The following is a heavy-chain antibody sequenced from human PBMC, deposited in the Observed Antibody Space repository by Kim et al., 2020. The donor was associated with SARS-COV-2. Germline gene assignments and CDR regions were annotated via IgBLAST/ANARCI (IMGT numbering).Heavy chain of an antibody. CDR1: GFTFSDSP. CDR3: TRIPGTPLAFWDAFDV. Sequence: GGSLRLSCAASGFTFSDSPMHWVRQASGKGLEWVGRIRSINKSYATGYDASVKGRFTISRDDSKNTAYLQMNSLKNEDTAVYYCTRIPGTPLAFWDAFDVWGQGTMVTVSS. V-gene: IGHV3-73*01. J-gene: IGHJ3*01. CDR2: IRSINKSYAT. D-gene: IGHD1-1*01.